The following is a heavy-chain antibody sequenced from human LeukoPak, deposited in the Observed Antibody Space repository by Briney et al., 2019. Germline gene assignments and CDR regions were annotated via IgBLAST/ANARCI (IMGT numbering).Heavy chain of an antibody. CDR3: AKSSRYGTGWYGRIDY. D-gene: IGHD6-19*01. Sequence: SVKVSCKASGGTFSSYAISWVRQAPGQGLEWMGGIIPIFGTANYAQKFQGRVTITADGSTSTAYMELSSLRADDTAVYYCAKSSRYGTGWYGRIDYWGQGTLVTVS. V-gene: IGHV1-69*13. CDR1: GGTFSSYA. J-gene: IGHJ4*02. CDR2: IIPIFGTA.